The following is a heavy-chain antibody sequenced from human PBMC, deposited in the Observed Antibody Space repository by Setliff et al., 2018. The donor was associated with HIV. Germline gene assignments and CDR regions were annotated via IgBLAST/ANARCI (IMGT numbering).Heavy chain of an antibody. CDR3: AREPIGGDDAFDI. Sequence: VASVKVSCKASGYTFTNYAIHWVRQAPGQRLEWMGWINPGNGNTKYSQKLQGRVTITRDTSATTAYMELSSLRSEDTAIFYCAREPIGGDDAFDIWGQGTMVTVSS. CDR2: INPGNGNT. V-gene: IGHV1-3*01. J-gene: IGHJ3*02. CDR1: GYTFTNYA. D-gene: IGHD2-21*02.